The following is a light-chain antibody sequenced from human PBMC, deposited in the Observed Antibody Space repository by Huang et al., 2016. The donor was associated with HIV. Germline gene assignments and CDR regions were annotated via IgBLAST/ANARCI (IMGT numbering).Light chain of an antibody. CDR3: QQYYTVPWT. CDR2: WAS. Sequence: DIVLTQSPHSLAVSLGERATINCKSSQSLLSRSNNKNHLVWYQQKPGQPPKLLMYWASTRESGVPDRFSASGSGTDFTLTISSLQAEDVAVYYCQQYYTVPWTFGQGTKVEI. V-gene: IGKV4-1*01. CDR1: QSLLSRSNNKNH. J-gene: IGKJ1*01.